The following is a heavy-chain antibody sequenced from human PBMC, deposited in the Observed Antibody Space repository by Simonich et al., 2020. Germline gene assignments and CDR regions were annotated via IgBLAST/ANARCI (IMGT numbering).Heavy chain of an antibody. Sequence: EVQLVESGGGLVQPGGSLRLSCAASGFTFSSYWMSWVRQAPGKGLEWVANIKQDGREKYYVDSGKGRFTNARDNAKNSLYLQMNSLRAEDTAVYYCARDGLGTAYYYYMDVWGKGTTVTVSS. D-gene: IGHD7-27*01. V-gene: IGHV3-7*01. CDR2: IKQDGREK. J-gene: IGHJ6*03. CDR1: GFTFSSYW. CDR3: ARDGLGTAYYYYMDV.